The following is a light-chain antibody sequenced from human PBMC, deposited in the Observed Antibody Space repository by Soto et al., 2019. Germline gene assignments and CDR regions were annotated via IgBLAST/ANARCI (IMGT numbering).Light chain of an antibody. Sequence: EIVMTQSPAPLSVSPGERATLSCRASPSVSSNLAWYQQKPGQAPRLLIYGASTRATGIPARFSGSGSGTEFTLTISTLQSEDCAVYYCEQYNNWPRTFGQGTKVVIK. CDR1: PSVSSN. CDR2: GAS. J-gene: IGKJ1*01. CDR3: EQYNNWPRT. V-gene: IGKV3-15*01.